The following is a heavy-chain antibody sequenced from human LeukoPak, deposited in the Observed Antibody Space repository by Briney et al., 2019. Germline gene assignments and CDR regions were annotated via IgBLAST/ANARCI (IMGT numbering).Heavy chain of an antibody. J-gene: IGHJ5*02. V-gene: IGHV1-18*01. Sequence: ASVKVSCKASGYTFTIYGISWVRQAPGQGLEWMGWISAYNGNTNYAQKLQGRVTMTTDTSTSAAYMGLRSLRSDDTAVYYCARDRGGYSSGWFDPWGQGTLVTVSS. D-gene: IGHD6-19*01. CDR3: ARDRGGYSSGWFDP. CDR2: ISAYNGNT. CDR1: GYTFTIYG.